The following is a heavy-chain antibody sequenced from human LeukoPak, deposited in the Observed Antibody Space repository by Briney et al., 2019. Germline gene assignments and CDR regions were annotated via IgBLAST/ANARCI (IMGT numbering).Heavy chain of an antibody. D-gene: IGHD2-2*01. CDR2: IYYSGST. Sequence: SETLSLTCTVSGGSISSSSYYWGWIRQPPGKGLEWIGSIYYSGSTYYNPSLKSRVTISVDTSKNQFSLKLSSVTAADTAVYYCAYCSSTSCYAGGTFDYWGQGTLVTVSS. J-gene: IGHJ4*02. CDR1: GGSISSSSYY. CDR3: AYCSSTSCYAGGTFDY. V-gene: IGHV4-39*01.